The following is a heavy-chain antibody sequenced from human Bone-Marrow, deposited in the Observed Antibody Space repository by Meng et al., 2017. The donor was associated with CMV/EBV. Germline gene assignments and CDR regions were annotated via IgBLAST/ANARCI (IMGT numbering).Heavy chain of an antibody. CDR1: GFTFTSYA. CDR3: ARDSWDLPELFGY. D-gene: IGHD1-26*01. CDR2: ISSDGGLK. J-gene: IGHJ4*02. Sequence: GESLKISCAASGFTFTSYAMQWVRQAPGKGLEWVAVISSDGGLKYYADSVKVRFTVSRDNSKNTLYLQMNTLSTEDTAGYYCARDSWDLPELFGYWGQGTRVTVSS. V-gene: IGHV3-30*04.